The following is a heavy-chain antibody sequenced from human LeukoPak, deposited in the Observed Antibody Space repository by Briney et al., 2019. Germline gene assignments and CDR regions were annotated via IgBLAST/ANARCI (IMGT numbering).Heavy chain of an antibody. CDR1: GGSINSYY. J-gene: IGHJ4*02. Sequence: SETLSLTCTVSGGSINSYYWSWIRQPAGKGLEWIGRIYSGGSTNYNPSLKSRVTMSVDTSKNQFSLKLGSVTAADTAVYYCPRDEQGYAYFDYWGQGTLLTVSS. CDR2: IYSGGST. CDR3: PRDEQGYAYFDY. V-gene: IGHV4-4*07. D-gene: IGHD5-18*01.